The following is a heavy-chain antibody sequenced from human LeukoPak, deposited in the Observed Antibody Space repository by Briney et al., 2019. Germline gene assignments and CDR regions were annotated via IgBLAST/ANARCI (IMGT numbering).Heavy chain of an antibody. CDR3: ARVGASQRYYGMDV. J-gene: IGHJ6*02. Sequence: SETLPLTCTVSGGTISSYYWSWIRQPPGKGLEGIGYIYYSGSTNYNPSLKSRVTISVDTSKNQFSLKLSSVTAADTAVYYCARVGASQRYYGMDVWGQGTTVTVSS. V-gene: IGHV4-59*01. CDR1: GGTISSYY. CDR2: IYYSGST. D-gene: IGHD1-26*01.